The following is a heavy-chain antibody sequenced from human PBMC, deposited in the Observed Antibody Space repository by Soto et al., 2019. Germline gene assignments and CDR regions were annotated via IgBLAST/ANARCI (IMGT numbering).Heavy chain of an antibody. Sequence: GGSLRLSCVGSGFTFSTYWMNWVRQAPGKGLEWVANINPDGNVGTYVDSVRGRFTTSRDNAKNSLYLQVNSLRADDTAVYFCAGWGGHDYNYWGQGIMVTV. J-gene: IGHJ4*02. CDR3: AGWGGHDYNY. V-gene: IGHV3-7*03. CDR1: GFTFSTYW. D-gene: IGHD4-4*01. CDR2: INPDGNVG.